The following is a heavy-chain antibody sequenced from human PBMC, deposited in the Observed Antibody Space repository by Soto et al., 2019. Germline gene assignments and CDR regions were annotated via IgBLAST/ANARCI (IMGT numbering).Heavy chain of an antibody. J-gene: IGHJ6*03. Sequence: QVQLVESGGGLVKPGGSLRLSCAASGFTFSDYYMSWIRQAPGKGLERVSYISSSGSTIYYADSVKGRFTISRDNAKNSLYLQMNSLRAEDTAVYYCASIAARPYYYYYMDVWGKGTTVTVSS. CDR3: ASIAARPYYYYYMDV. D-gene: IGHD6-6*01. CDR2: ISSSGSTI. CDR1: GFTFSDYY. V-gene: IGHV3-11*01.